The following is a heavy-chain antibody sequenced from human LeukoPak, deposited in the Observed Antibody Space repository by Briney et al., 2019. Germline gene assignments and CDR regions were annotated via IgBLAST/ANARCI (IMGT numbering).Heavy chain of an antibody. CDR2: IKSDGSST. J-gene: IGHJ4*02. CDR3: AGESRTDYYGDY. D-gene: IGHD3-10*01. V-gene: IGHV3-74*01. CDR1: GFTFSSYW. Sequence: GGSLRLSCAASGFTFSSYWMHWVRQVPGKGLVWVSRIKSDGSSTSYADLVKGRFTMSRDNAKNTLYLQMNSLRAEDAAVYYCAGESRTDYYGDYWGQGTLVTVSS.